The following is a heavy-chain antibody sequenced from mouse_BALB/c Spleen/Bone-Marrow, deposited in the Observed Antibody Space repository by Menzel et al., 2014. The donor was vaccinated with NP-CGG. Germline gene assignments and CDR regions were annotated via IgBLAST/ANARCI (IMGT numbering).Heavy chain of an antibody. CDR3: ASRGDYSYAMGY. D-gene: IGHD1-1*01. J-gene: IGHJ4*01. CDR2: IYPGDGDT. CDR1: GYSFSNYW. Sequence: VQLQESGAELVRPGSSVKISCKSSGYSFSNYWMNWMKQRPGQGLEWTGQIYPGDGDTNYNGKFKGKATLTADKSSSTAYMQLSSLTSEDSAVYFCASRGDYSYAMGYWGQGTSVTVSS. V-gene: IGHV1-80*01.